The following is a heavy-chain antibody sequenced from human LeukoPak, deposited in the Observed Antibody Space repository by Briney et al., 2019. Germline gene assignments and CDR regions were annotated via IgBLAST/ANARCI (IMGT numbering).Heavy chain of an antibody. J-gene: IGHJ4*02. Sequence: SVKVSCKASGGTFISYAISWVRQAPGQGLEWMGGMIPIFGTANYAQKFQGRVTITTDKSTSTAYMELSSLRSEDTAVYYCATAYGSGSYPFDYWGQGTLVTVSS. CDR2: MIPIFGTA. D-gene: IGHD3-10*01. CDR1: GGTFISYA. CDR3: ATAYGSGSYPFDY. V-gene: IGHV1-69*05.